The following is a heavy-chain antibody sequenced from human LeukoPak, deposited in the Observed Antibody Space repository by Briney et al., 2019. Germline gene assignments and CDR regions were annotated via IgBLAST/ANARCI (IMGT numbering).Heavy chain of an antibody. CDR2: MNPNSGNT. Sequence: ASVKVSCKASGYTSTSYDINWVRQATGQGLEWMGWMNPNSGNTGYAQKFQGRVTMTRNTSISTAYMELSSLRSEDTAVYYCARGSYACSSTSCYRAWFDPWGQGTLVTVSS. CDR3: ARGSYACSSTSCYRAWFDP. D-gene: IGHD2-2*01. CDR1: GYTSTSYD. V-gene: IGHV1-8*01. J-gene: IGHJ5*02.